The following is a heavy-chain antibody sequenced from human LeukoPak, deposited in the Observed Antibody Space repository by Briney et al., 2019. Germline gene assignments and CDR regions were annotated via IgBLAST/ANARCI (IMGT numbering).Heavy chain of an antibody. V-gene: IGHV4-59*01. D-gene: IGHD3-3*01. Sequence: SETLSLTCTVSGGSISSYYWSWIRQPPGKGLEWIGYIYYSGSTDYNPSLKSRVTISVDTSKNQFSLKLSSVTAADTAVYYCARGRDYDFWSGGAFDYWGQGTLVTVSS. J-gene: IGHJ4*02. CDR3: ARGRDYDFWSGGAFDY. CDR2: IYYSGST. CDR1: GGSISSYY.